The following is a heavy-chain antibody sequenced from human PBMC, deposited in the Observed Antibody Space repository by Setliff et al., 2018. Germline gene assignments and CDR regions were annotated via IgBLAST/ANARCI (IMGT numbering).Heavy chain of an antibody. CDR3: TRDQDLRWCKAGTGCYYNYYGLDV. J-gene: IGHJ6*02. V-gene: IGHV4-38-2*02. Sequence: SETLSLTCSVSGYSISSGYYWSWIRQPPGKGLEWIGEINHSGSTNYNPSLTSRVTISLDTSKKQLSLKLTSLSAADTAVYYCTRDQDLRWCKAGTGCYYNYYGLDVWGQGTTVTVSS. D-gene: IGHD2-8*02. CDR2: INHSGST. CDR1: GYSISSGYY.